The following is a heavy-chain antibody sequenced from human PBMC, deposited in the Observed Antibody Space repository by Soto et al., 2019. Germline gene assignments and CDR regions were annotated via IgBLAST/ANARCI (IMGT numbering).Heavy chain of an antibody. J-gene: IGHJ4*02. CDR2: IYYSGST. Sequence: PSETLSLTCTVSGGSIGSGGYYWSWIRQHPGKGLEWIGYIYYSGSTYYNPSLKSRVTISVDTSKNQFSLKLSSVTAADTAVYYCARSPEATVTAFDYWGQGTLVTVSS. D-gene: IGHD4-17*01. CDR3: ARSPEATVTAFDY. CDR1: GGSIGSGGYY. V-gene: IGHV4-31*03.